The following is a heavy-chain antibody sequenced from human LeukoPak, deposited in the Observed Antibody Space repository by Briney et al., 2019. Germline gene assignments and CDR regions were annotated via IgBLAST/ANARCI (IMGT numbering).Heavy chain of an antibody. V-gene: IGHV4-34*01. J-gene: IGHJ6*03. Sequence: SETLSLTCAVYGGSFSGYYWSWIRQPPGKGLEWIGEINHSGSTNYNPSLKSRVTISVDTSKNQFSLKLSSVTAADTAVYYCARESSSVVDYYYMDVWGKGTTVTVSS. CDR1: GGSFSGYY. CDR2: INHSGST. CDR3: ARESSSVVDYYYMDV. D-gene: IGHD6-6*01.